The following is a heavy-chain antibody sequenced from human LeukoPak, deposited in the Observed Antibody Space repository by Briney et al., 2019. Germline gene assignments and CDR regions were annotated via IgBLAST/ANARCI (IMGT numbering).Heavy chain of an antibody. CDR3: ARGRSDSTREGFDP. V-gene: IGHV4-4*07. CDR2: IYTSGST. D-gene: IGHD2-2*01. CDR1: GGSISSYY. Sequence: SETLSLTCTVSGGSISSYYWSWIRQPAGKGLEWIGRIYTSGSTNYNPSLKSRVTMSVDTSKNQFSLKLSSVTAADTAVYYCARGRSDSTREGFDPWGQGTLVTVSS. J-gene: IGHJ5*02.